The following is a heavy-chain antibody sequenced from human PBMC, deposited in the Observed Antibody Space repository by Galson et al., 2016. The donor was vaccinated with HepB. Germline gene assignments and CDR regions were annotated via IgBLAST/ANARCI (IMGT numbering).Heavy chain of an antibody. CDR1: SDPVTSGTYY. CDR2: IHDSGNT. V-gene: IGHV4-61*01. D-gene: IGHD2-2*02. J-gene: IGHJ6*02. Sequence: SETLSLTCTVSSDPVTSGTYYWSWVRQSPGKGLDWIGYIHDSGNTNYNPSIKGRVTISRDTSKNQFFLELTSVTAADTAVYYCARDEGFYNGMDVWGQGTTVTVAS. CDR3: ARDEGFYNGMDV.